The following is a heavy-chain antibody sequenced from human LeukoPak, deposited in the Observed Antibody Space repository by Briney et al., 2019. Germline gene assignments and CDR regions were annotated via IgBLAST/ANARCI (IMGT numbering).Heavy chain of an antibody. D-gene: IGHD6-13*01. V-gene: IGHV1-18*01. CDR3: ARGEGSRSWLRPQPPFDY. Sequence: ASVKVSCKASNYTFASYGISWGRQAPGQGLEWMGWISGNNGNTNSAQKFQGRVTMTTDTATNTAYMELRSLRSDDTAVYYCARGEGSRSWLRPQPPFDYWGQGTLVTVSS. CDR2: ISGNNGNT. CDR1: NYTFASYG. J-gene: IGHJ4*02.